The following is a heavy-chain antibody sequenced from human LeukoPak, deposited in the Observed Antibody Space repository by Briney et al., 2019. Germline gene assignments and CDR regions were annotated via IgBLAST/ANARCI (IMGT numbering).Heavy chain of an antibody. CDR1: GFTFSSYG. D-gene: IGHD3-22*01. V-gene: IGHV3-33*01. J-gene: IGHJ4*02. CDR2: IWYDGSNK. CDR3: ARDKPPPYYYDSSGIFDY. Sequence: GFLRLSCAASGFTFSSYGMHWVRQAPGKGLEWVAVIWYDGSNKYYADSVKGRFTISRDNSKNTLYLQMNSLRAEDTAVYYCARDKPPPYYYDSSGIFDYWGQGTLVTVSS.